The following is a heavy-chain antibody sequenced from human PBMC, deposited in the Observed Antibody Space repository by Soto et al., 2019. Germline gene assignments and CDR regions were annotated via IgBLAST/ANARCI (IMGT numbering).Heavy chain of an antibody. D-gene: IGHD6-13*01. CDR3: AKGSRLRSSWSHFDY. V-gene: IGHV3-23*01. CDR1: GFAFRSYA. CDR2: ISGSGGST. Sequence: PGGSLRLSCATSGFAFRSYAMNWVRQAPGKGLEWVSDISGSGGSTYYADSVKGRFTISRDNSKNTLYLQMNSLRAEDTALYYCAKGSRLRSSWSHFDYRGKGTLVTGSS. J-gene: IGHJ4*02.